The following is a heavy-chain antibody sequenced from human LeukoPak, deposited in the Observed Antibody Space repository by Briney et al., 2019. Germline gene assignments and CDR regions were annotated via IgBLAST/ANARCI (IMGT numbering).Heavy chain of an antibody. Sequence: PSETLSLTCTVSGGSIINYYWSWIRQPPGKGLEWIGYIYYSGSTDYNPSLKSRVTISVDTSKNQFSLKLSSVTAADTAVYYCARGVTIFGVVIIPDYYYMDVWGKGTTVTVSS. CDR1: GGSIINYY. D-gene: IGHD3-3*01. CDR2: IYYSGST. J-gene: IGHJ6*03. CDR3: ARGVTIFGVVIIPDYYYMDV. V-gene: IGHV4-59*08.